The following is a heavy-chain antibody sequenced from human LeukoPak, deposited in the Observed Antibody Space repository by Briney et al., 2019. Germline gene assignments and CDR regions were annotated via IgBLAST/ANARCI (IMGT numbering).Heavy chain of an antibody. CDR2: ISGSGGST. CDR3: AKGLYGSGSYYVFNY. V-gene: IGHV3-23*01. CDR1: GFTFSSYA. Sequence: PGGSLRLSCAASGFTFSSYAMNWVRQAPGKGLEWVSSISGSGGSTYYADSVKGRFTISRDKSKNTLYLQMNSPRDEDTAVYYCAKGLYGSGSYYVFNYWGQGTLVTVSS. D-gene: IGHD3-10*01. J-gene: IGHJ4*02.